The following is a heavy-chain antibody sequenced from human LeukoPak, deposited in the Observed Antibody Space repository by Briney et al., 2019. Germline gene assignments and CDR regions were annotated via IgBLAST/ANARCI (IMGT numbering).Heavy chain of an antibody. CDR1: GGSISTYY. D-gene: IGHD1-26*01. J-gene: IGHJ4*02. CDR3: ARSKYGGSYYDTYYFDY. V-gene: IGHV4-4*07. CDR2: IYSSGSI. Sequence: SETLSLTCTVSGGSISTYYWSWLRQPAGKGLEWIGHIYSSGSINYNPSLKSRVTLSVDTSKNQFSLKLSSVTAADTAVYYCARSKYGGSYYDTYYFDYWGQGTLVTVSS.